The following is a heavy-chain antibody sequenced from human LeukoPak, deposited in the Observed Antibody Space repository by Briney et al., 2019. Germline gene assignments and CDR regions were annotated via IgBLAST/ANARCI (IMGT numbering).Heavy chain of an antibody. CDR1: GYSISSGYY. Sequence: SETLSLTCTVSGYSISSGYYWGWIRQPPGKGLEWIGSIYHSGSTNYNPSLKSRVTISVDTSKNQFSLKLSSVTAADTAVYYCAREVVRSSWYDYWGQGTLVTVSS. J-gene: IGHJ4*02. D-gene: IGHD6-13*01. CDR3: AREVVRSSWYDY. V-gene: IGHV4-38-2*02. CDR2: IYHSGST.